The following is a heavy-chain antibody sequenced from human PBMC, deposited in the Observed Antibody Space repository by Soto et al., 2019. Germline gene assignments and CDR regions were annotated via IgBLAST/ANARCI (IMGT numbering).Heavy chain of an antibody. J-gene: IGHJ6*03. CDR1: GFTFSNNA. D-gene: IGHD3-10*01. Sequence: EVQLLESGGGLVQPGWSLRLSCAASGFTFSNNARSWVRRAPGKVLEWVSAISGSGGSKYYADSVKGRFSISRDNSKTTLYLHMNSLSAEDTAVYYGATYRFVEYYYNMDVWGKGTTVTVSS. V-gene: IGHV3-23*01. CDR2: ISGSGGSK. CDR3: ATYRFVEYYYNMDV.